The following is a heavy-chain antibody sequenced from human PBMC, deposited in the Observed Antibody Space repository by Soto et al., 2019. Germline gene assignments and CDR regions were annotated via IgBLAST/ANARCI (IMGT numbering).Heavy chain of an antibody. D-gene: IGHD3-10*01. CDR1: GFTFSSYS. J-gene: IGHJ5*02. CDR2: ISSSSSYI. Sequence: GGSLRLSCAASGFTFSSYSMNWFRQAPGKGLEWVSSISSSSSYIYYADSVKGRFTISRDNAKNSLYLQMNSLRAEDTAVYYCARDAFYGSGSYLIWFDPWGQGTLVTVSS. V-gene: IGHV3-21*01. CDR3: ARDAFYGSGSYLIWFDP.